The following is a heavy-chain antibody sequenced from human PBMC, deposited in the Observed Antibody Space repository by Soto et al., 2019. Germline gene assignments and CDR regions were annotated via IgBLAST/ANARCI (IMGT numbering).Heavy chain of an antibody. D-gene: IGHD1-7*01. CDR2: ISGSGGST. CDR1: GFTFSSYA. J-gene: IGHJ4*02. CDR3: ARLNWNYGVGYYPFDY. V-gene: IGHV3-23*01. Sequence: PGGSLRLSCAASGFTFSSYAMSWVRQAPGKGLEWVSAISGSGGSTYYNPSLKSRVTISVDTSKNQFSLKLSSVTAADTAVYYCARLNWNYGVGYYPFDYWGQGTLVTVSS.